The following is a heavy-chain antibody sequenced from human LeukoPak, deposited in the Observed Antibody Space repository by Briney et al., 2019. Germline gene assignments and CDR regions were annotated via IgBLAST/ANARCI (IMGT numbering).Heavy chain of an antibody. Sequence: ASVKVSCKASGYTFTGYYMHWVRQAPGQGLEWMGWISAYNGNTNYAQKLQGRVTMTTDTSTSTAYMELRSLRSDDTAVYYCARNIGYDDAFDIWGQGTMVTVSS. CDR2: ISAYNGNT. D-gene: IGHD5-12*01. V-gene: IGHV1-18*04. CDR1: GYTFTGYY. J-gene: IGHJ3*02. CDR3: ARNIGYDDAFDI.